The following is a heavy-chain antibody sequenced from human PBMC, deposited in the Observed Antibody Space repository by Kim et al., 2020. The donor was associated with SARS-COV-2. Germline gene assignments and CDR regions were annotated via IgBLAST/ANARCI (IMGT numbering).Heavy chain of an antibody. J-gene: IGHJ6*02. CDR3: ATGNWKGITWGQGTLVTVSSVGLPGMDV. CDR1: GLAFSSST. Sequence: GGSLRLSCAASGLAFSSSTMNWVRLAPGKGLEWVSTISHSGGSTYYPDSVRGRFTISRDNSKNTLYLQMNSLRVEDTAVYYCATGNWKGITWGQGTLVTVSSVGLPGMDVWGPGTTVTVSS. CDR2: ISHSGGST. V-gene: IGHV3-23*01. D-gene: IGHD1-1*01.